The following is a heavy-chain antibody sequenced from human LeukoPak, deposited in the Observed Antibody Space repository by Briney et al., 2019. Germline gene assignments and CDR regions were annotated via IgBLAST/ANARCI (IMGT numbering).Heavy chain of an antibody. V-gene: IGHV4-34*01. CDR3: ARGRGYYDSSGYYLFDY. Sequence: SETLSLTCAVYGGSFSGYYWSWIRRPPGKGLEWIGEINHSGSTNYNPSLKSRVTISVDTSKNQFSLKLSSVTAADTAVYYCARGRGYYDSSGYYLFDYWGQGTLVTVSS. J-gene: IGHJ4*02. CDR1: GGSFSGYY. CDR2: INHSGST. D-gene: IGHD3-22*01.